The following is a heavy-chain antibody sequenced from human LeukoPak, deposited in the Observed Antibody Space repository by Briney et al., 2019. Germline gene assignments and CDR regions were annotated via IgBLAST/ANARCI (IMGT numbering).Heavy chain of an antibody. Sequence: GGSLRLSCTASGFTICDYAMSWVRQAPGQELEWVFAISGSGGSTYHADSGKGRFTISKYNSKDTLYLQMNSLRAEDKAVYYCAKMLGSIAAAEGGCWGQGTLVT. D-gene: IGHD6-13*01. J-gene: IGHJ4*02. CDR3: AKMLGSIAAAEGGC. CDR1: GFTICDYA. V-gene: IGHV3-23*01. CDR2: ISGSGGST.